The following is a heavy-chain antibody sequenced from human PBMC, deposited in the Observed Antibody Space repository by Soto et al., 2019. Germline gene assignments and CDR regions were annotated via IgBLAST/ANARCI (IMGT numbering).Heavy chain of an antibody. CDR1: GFTFSTYA. CDR3: AKDGGGYNYGYVMLDKYYYGMDV. D-gene: IGHD5-18*01. V-gene: IGHV3-30-3*01. Sequence: QVQLVESEGGVVQPGRSLRLSCAASGFTFSTYAMHWVRQAPGKGLEWVAVISYDGTNKYYADSVRGRFTISRDNSKNTLFLQMNSLRAEDTAVYYCAKDGGGYNYGYVMLDKYYYGMDVWGQGTTVTVSS. CDR2: ISYDGTNK. J-gene: IGHJ6*02.